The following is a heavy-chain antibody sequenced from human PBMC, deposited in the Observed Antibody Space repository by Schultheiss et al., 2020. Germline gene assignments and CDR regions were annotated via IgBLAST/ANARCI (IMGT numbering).Heavy chain of an antibody. Sequence: GSLRLSCKGSGNSFTSYCIAWVRQMPGKGLEWMGIIYPGDSDTRYSPSFQGQVTISADKSISTAYLQWNSLKASDTAMYYCAGEGGDYGDYERWGQGTLVTVAS. CDR2: IYPGDSDT. V-gene: IGHV5-51*01. D-gene: IGHD4-17*01. J-gene: IGHJ4*02. CDR1: GNSFTSYC. CDR3: AGEGGDYGDYER.